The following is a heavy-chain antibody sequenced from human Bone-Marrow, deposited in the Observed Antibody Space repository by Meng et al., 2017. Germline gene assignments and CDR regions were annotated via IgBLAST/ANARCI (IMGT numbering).Heavy chain of an antibody. V-gene: IGHV4-4*02. J-gene: IGHJ4*02. Sequence: VQRPESGPGLVKPSGTLSLTCAVSGGSIISINWWTWVRQPPGKGLEWIGEIFHTGNTNFHPSLKSRVTISVDKSKNQFSLKLNSVTAADTAVYYCARVDWSGGNPIDSWGQGILVTVSS. CDR3: ARVDWSGGNPIDS. CDR1: GGSIISINW. CDR2: IFHTGNT. D-gene: IGHD3-10*01.